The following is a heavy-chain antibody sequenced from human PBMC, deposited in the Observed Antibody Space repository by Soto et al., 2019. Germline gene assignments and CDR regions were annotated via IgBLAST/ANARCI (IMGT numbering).Heavy chain of an antibody. CDR3: ATVMIVGMGGTYNWFDP. J-gene: IGHJ5*02. D-gene: IGHD3-22*01. Sequence: QVQLVQSGAEVKKPGASVQVSCKVSGYTLTELSMHWVRQAPGKGLEWMGGFDPEDGETIYAQTFQGRVTMTEDTSTDTAYMELSSLRSEDTAVYYWATVMIVGMGGTYNWFDPWGQGTLVTVSS. V-gene: IGHV1-24*01. CDR1: GYTLTELS. CDR2: FDPEDGET.